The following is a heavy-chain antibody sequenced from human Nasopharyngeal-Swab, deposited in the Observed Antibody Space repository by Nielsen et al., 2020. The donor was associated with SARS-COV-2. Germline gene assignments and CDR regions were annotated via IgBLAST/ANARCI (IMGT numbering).Heavy chain of an antibody. D-gene: IGHD4-23*01. Sequence: LSLTCAASGFTLSNNNMNWVRQAPGKGLEWVANIKQDGSEKYYVDSVKGRFTISRDNAKNSLYLQMNSLRAEDTAVYYCARDPLRWLQDYWGQGTLVTVSS. J-gene: IGHJ4*02. CDR3: ARDPLRWLQDY. CDR2: IKQDGSEK. CDR1: GFTLSNNN. V-gene: IGHV3-7*01.